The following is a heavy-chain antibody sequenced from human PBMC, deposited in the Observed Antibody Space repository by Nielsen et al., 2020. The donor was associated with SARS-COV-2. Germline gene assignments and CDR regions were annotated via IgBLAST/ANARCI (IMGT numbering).Heavy chain of an antibody. J-gene: IGHJ3*02. CDR2: INPNSGGT. Sequence: ASVKVSCKASEYSFSDYYVHWVRQAPGQGLEWMGRINPNSGGTDYAQKFQGWVTMTRDTSISTAYMELSRLRSDDTAVYYCARGHYYDSSGYSDAFDIWGQGTMVTVSS. V-gene: IGHV1-2*04. D-gene: IGHD3-22*01. CDR3: ARGHYYDSSGYSDAFDI. CDR1: EYSFSDYY.